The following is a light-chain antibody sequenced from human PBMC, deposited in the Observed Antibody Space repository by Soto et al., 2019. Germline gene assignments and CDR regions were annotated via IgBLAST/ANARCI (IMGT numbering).Light chain of an antibody. CDR2: GAS. CDR1: QPPRNKH. CDR3: QQYGSSGT. V-gene: IGKV3-20*01. J-gene: IGKJ1*01. Sequence: EIVLTQSPGTLSLSPGERSTLSCRARQPPRNKHLARYEQKPGQSPNLITYGASNRATGIPARFSGSGSETDFTPTISRLQYEDFAVYYCQQYGSSGTLGQGTKADIK.